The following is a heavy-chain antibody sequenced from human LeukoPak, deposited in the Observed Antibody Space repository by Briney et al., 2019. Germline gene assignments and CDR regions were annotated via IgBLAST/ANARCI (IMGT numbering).Heavy chain of an antibody. D-gene: IGHD6-13*01. CDR3: AREIAAAGMYYYYYYYMDV. V-gene: IGHV6-1*01. J-gene: IGHJ6*03. CDR2: TYYRSKLYN. CDR1: GDSFSSNSAA. Sequence: SQTLSLTCAISGDSFSSNSAAWNWLRQSPSRGLEWLGRTYYRSKLYNDYAVSVKSRITINPDTSKNQFSLQLNSVTPEDTAVYYCAREIAAAGMYYYYYYYMDVWGKGTTVTVSS.